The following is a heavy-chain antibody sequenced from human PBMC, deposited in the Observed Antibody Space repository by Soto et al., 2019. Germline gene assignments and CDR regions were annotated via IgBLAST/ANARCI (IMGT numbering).Heavy chain of an antibody. CDR2: ISWNSGSI. Sequence: GGSLRLSCAASGFTFDDYAMHWVRQAPGKGLEWVSGISWNSGSIGYADSVKGRFTISRDNAKNSLYLQMNSLRAEDTALYYCAKDTLSALELWSCWFELWGPGTLVTVSS. CDR1: GFTFDDYA. V-gene: IGHV3-9*01. CDR3: AKDTLSALELWSCWFEL. D-gene: IGHD1-7*01. J-gene: IGHJ5*02.